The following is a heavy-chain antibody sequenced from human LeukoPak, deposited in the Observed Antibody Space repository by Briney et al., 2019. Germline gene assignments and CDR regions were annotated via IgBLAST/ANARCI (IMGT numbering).Heavy chain of an antibody. J-gene: IGHJ4*02. D-gene: IGHD2-8*02. CDR2: IDQDGSEK. Sequence: GGSLRLSCAASGLTFRTYWMSWVRQAPGKGLEWVANIDQDGSEKYYVDSVKGGFTISRDNAKNSLYLQMNSLRDEDTAVYYCARSRVMYATGPFDYWGQGALVTVSS. CDR1: GLTFRTYW. CDR3: ARSRVMYATGPFDY. V-gene: IGHV3-7*03.